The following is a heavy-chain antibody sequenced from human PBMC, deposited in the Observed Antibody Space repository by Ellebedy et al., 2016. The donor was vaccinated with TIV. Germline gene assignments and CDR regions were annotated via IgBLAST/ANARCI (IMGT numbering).Heavy chain of an antibody. CDR3: ARGEVTLYYYGMDV. CDR1: GGSISSYY. J-gene: IGHJ6*02. CDR2: IYTSGST. V-gene: IGHV4-4*07. Sequence: MPSETLSLTCTVSGGSISSYYLSWIRQPAGKGLEWLGRIYTSGSTNYNASLKSRVTMSVDTAKNQFSLKLSSVTAADTAVYYCARGEVTLYYYGMDVWGQGTTVTVSS.